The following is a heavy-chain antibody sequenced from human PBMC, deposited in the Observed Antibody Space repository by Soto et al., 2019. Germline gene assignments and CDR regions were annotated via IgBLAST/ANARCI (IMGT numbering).Heavy chain of an antibody. Sequence: GGSLRLSCAASGFTFSSYAMHWVRQAPGKGLEWVAVISYDGSNKYYADSVKGRFTISRDNSKNTLYLQMNSLRAEDTAVYYCAREIAYDYVWGSYRRLNYYFDYWGQGTLVTVSS. J-gene: IGHJ4*02. D-gene: IGHD3-16*02. CDR2: ISYDGSNK. CDR3: AREIAYDYVWGSYRRLNYYFDY. CDR1: GFTFSSYA. V-gene: IGHV3-30-3*01.